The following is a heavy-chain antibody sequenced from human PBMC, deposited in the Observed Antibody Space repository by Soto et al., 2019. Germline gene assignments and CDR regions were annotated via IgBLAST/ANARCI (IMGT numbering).Heavy chain of an antibody. CDR2: TRNKANSYTT. D-gene: IGHD2-15*01. V-gene: IGHV3-72*01. J-gene: IGHJ6*02. Sequence: EVQLVESGGGLVQPGGSLRLSCAASGFTFSDHYMDWVRQAAGKGLEWVGRTRNKANSYTTVYAASVNGRFTIRRDDSKNSLYLQMNSLKTEDTAVYYCATAPRVVDYYYYGMDVWCQGTTVTVSS. CDR3: ATAPRVVDYYYYGMDV. CDR1: GFTFSDHY.